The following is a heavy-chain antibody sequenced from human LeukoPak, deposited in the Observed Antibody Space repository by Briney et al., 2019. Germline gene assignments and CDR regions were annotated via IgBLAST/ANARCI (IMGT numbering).Heavy chain of an antibody. CDR3: ARAYCGGDCSYHYYYGMDV. J-gene: IGHJ6*02. Sequence: ASVKVSCKASGYTFTSYDINWVRQATGQGLEWMGWMNPNSGNTGYAQKFQGRVTMTRNTSISTAYMELSSLRSEDTAVYYCARAYCGGDCSYHYYYGMDVWGQGTTVTVSS. CDR1: GYTFTSYD. CDR2: MNPNSGNT. V-gene: IGHV1-8*01. D-gene: IGHD2-21*02.